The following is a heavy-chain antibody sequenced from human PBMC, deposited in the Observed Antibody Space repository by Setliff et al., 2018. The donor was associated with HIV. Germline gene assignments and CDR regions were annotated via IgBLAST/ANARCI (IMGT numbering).Heavy chain of an antibody. V-gene: IGHV4-39*07. CDR2: THYGGTT. Sequence: NPSETLSLTCTVSGGSAAISGNCGGWIRLSRGKGLEWIGNTHYGGTTYYNPSLKRPVTISVDTSKNQFSLNLRTMTAADTAVYFCARVALSVTRSTRRAFDIWGQGTRVTVS. J-gene: IGHJ3*02. CDR3: ARVALSVTRSTRRAFDI. D-gene: IGHD3-10*01. CDR1: GGSAAISGNC.